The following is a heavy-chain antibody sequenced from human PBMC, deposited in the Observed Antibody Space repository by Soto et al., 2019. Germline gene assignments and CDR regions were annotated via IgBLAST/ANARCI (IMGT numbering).Heavy chain of an antibody. D-gene: IGHD3-10*01. J-gene: IGHJ4*02. CDR1: GGTFSSYT. Sequence: QVQLVQSGAEVKKPGSSVKVSCKASGGTFSSYTISWVRQAPGQGLEWMGRIIPILGIANYAQKFQGRVTITADKSTITAYMELSSLRSEDTAVYYCAREEYYYGSGAFFDYWGQGPLVTVSS. CDR2: IIPILGIA. V-gene: IGHV1-69*08. CDR3: AREEYYYGSGAFFDY.